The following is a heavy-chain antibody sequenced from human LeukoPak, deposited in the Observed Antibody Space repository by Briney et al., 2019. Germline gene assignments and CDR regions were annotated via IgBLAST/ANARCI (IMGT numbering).Heavy chain of an antibody. D-gene: IGHD3-10*01. J-gene: IGHJ4*02. CDR1: GGSISSSSYY. CDR2: ICYSGST. CDR3: ARDSGYYGSGSHYS. Sequence: SETLSLTCTVSGGSISSSSYYWGWIRQPPGKGLEWIGSICYSGSTYYNPSLKSRVTISVDTSKNQFSLKLSSVTAADTAVYYCARDSGYYGSGSHYSWGQGTLVTVSS. V-gene: IGHV4-39*07.